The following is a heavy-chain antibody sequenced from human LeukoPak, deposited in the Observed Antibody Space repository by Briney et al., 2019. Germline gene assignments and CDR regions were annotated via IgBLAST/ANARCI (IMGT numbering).Heavy chain of an antibody. J-gene: IGHJ3*02. CDR2: INQGGSEK. Sequence: GGSLRLSCAASGFTFSSYWLSWVRQAPGKGLEWVANINQGGSEKFYVDSVKGRFTISRDNANNSLYLQMNSLRAEDTAVYYCARNHDFWSGYSEKGAFDIWGQGTMVTVSS. CDR3: ARNHDFWSGYSEKGAFDI. CDR1: GFTFSSYW. V-gene: IGHV3-7*01. D-gene: IGHD3-3*01.